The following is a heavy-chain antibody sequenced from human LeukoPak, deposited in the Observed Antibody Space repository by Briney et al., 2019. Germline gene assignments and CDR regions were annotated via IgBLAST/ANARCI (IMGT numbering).Heavy chain of an antibody. CDR3: ARGFRGYCSSTSCRLLYYYYYYYMDV. CDR2: IYYSGST. Sequence: PSETLSLTCTVSGGSISSYYWSWIRQPPGKGLEWIGYIYYSGSTNYNPSLKSRVTISVDTSKNQFSLKLSSVTAADTAVYYCARGFRGYCSSTSCRLLYYYYYYYMDVWGKGTTVTVSS. J-gene: IGHJ6*03. V-gene: IGHV4-59*12. CDR1: GGSISSYY. D-gene: IGHD2-2*01.